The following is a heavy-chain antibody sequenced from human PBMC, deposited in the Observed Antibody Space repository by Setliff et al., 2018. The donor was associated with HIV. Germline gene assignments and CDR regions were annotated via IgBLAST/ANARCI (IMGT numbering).Heavy chain of an antibody. CDR2: INPNSGGT. V-gene: IGHV1-2*02. CDR3: AREATVAARLGFDY. CDR1: GYTLGGNY. Sequence: GASVKVSCKASGYTLGGNYMHWVRQAPGQGPEWMGWINPNSGGTNYAQKFQGRVTMTRATSISTAYMELSRLRSDDAAVYYCAREATVAARLGFDYWGQGALVTVSS. D-gene: IGHD6-6*01. J-gene: IGHJ4*02.